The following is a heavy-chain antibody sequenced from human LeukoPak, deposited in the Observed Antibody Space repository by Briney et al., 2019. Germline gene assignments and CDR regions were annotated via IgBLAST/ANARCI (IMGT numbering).Heavy chain of an antibody. J-gene: IGHJ5*02. CDR2: IYYSGST. D-gene: IGHD3-22*01. CDR3: ARVDWGTSYYYDSSGFS. V-gene: IGHV4-39*07. Sequence: SETLSLTCTVSGGSISSSRYFWGWIRQPPGKGLEWIGSIYYSGSTYYNPSLKSRVAISVDTSKNQFSLRLSSVTAADTAVYYCARVDWGTSYYYDSSGFSWGQGTLVTVSS. CDR1: GGSISSSRYF.